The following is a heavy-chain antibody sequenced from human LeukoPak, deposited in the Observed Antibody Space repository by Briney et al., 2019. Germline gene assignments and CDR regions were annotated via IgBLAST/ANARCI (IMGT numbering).Heavy chain of an antibody. Sequence: PGRSLRLSCAASGFPFSASAMTWVRQAPGKGLEWVSHILSTGTTYYADSMRGRFTISRDNSENTLYLPMTSLRADDTAVYYCATVKYDYGDPVGWFDPWGQGTLVTVSS. CDR1: GFPFSASA. CDR3: ATVKYDYGDPVGWFDP. V-gene: IGHV3-23*01. D-gene: IGHD4-17*01. CDR2: ILSTGTT. J-gene: IGHJ5*02.